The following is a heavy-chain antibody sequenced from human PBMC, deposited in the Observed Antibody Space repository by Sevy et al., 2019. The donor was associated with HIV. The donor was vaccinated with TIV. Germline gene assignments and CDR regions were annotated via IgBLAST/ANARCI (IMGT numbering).Heavy chain of an antibody. Sequence: GGSLRLSCVASGFSLNSYWMLWVRQAPGKGLEWVANKNQDGSVNYYADSVKGRFTISRDNARNLVSLQMNILRVEDTAVYYCVRAIATADSFWGQGTLVTVSS. V-gene: IGHV3-7*01. D-gene: IGHD6-13*01. CDR3: VRAIATADSF. CDR2: KNQDGSVN. J-gene: IGHJ4*02. CDR1: GFSLNSYW.